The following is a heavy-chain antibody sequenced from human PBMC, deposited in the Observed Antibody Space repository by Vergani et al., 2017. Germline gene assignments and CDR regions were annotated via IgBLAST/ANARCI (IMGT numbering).Heavy chain of an antibody. D-gene: IGHD1-14*01. V-gene: IGHV1-69*08. J-gene: IGHJ6*02. CDR3: AGELGRSRGTSHYGMGV. CDR1: GGTFSSYT. Sequence: QVQLVQSGAEMKKPGSSVKVSCKSSGGTFSSYTFIWVRLAPGQGLDWMGSIVPILDRKEYAQKFQGRVAITADTYTSTVHMEWSSLRSEDTAVYYCAGELGRSRGTSHYGMGVWGQGTTVTVSS. CDR2: IVPILDRK.